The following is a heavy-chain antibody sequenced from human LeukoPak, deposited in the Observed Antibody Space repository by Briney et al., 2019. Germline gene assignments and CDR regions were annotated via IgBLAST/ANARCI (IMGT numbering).Heavy chain of an antibody. CDR1: GGSISSYY. CDR3: AREPGSGSYLSDMDV. Sequence: PSETLSLTCTVSGGSISSYYWNWIRQPPGKGLEWIGGINHSGSTKYYPSLKSRVTMSVDTSKNHFSLKLTSVTAADTAVYYCAREPGSGSYLSDMDVWGQGTTVTVCS. CDR2: INHSGST. D-gene: IGHD3-10*01. V-gene: IGHV4-34*01. J-gene: IGHJ6*02.